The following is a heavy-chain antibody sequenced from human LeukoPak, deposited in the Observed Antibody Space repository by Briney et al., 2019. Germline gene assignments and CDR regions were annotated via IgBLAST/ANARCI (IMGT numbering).Heavy chain of an antibody. CDR1: GFTFSSYA. V-gene: IGHV3-23*01. J-gene: IGHJ4*02. CDR3: AKDGVVVAAYFFDY. D-gene: IGHD2-15*01. CDR2: ISGSGGST. Sequence: QTGGSLRLSCAASGFTFSSYATSWVRQAPGKGLEWVSAISGSGGSTYYADSVKGRFTISRDNSKNTLYLQMNSLRAEDTAVYYCAKDGVVVAAYFFDYWGQGTLVTVSS.